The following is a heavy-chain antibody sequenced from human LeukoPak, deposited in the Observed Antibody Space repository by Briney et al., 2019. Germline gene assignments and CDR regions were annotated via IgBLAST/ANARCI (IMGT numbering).Heavy chain of an antibody. D-gene: IGHD1/OR15-1a*01. CDR3: ARSIAGTRSKFDY. CDR1: GGSISSYY. V-gene: IGHV4-4*08. CDR2: MSNSGST. Sequence: SETLSLTCTVSGGSISSYYWSWIRQPPGKGLEWIGYMSNSGSTNYNPSLKSRVTVSVDTSKNQFSLKLSSVTAADTAVYYCARSIAGTRSKFDYWGQGTLVTVSS. J-gene: IGHJ4*02.